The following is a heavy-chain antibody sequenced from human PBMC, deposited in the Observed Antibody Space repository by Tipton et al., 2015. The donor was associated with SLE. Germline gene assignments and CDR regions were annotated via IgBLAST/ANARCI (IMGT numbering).Heavy chain of an antibody. CDR3: ASFPGIAAPYYFDY. D-gene: IGHD6-6*01. CDR2: IYSSGST. Sequence: TLSLTCTVSGGSVSSGSYYWSWIRQPPGKGLEWIGHIYSSGSTNYNPSLKSRVTMSVDTSKNQFSLKLSSVTAADTAVYYCASFPGIAAPYYFDYWGQGTLVTVSS. V-gene: IGHV4-61*09. J-gene: IGHJ4*02. CDR1: GGSVSSGSYY.